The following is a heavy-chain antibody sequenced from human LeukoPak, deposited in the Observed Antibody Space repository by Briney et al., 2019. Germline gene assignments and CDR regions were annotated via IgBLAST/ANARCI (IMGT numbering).Heavy chain of an antibody. CDR3: ANLPGYSSSWYPFDY. Sequence: GGSLRLSCAASVFTFSIYAMSCVRHAPGEGVECGSAISGSGGSTYYADSVKGRFTLSRDNSKHTLYLQMTSLRAEDTAVYYCANLPGYSSSWYPFDYWGQGTLVTVSS. D-gene: IGHD6-13*01. CDR1: VFTFSIYA. J-gene: IGHJ4*02. V-gene: IGHV3-23*01. CDR2: ISGSGGST.